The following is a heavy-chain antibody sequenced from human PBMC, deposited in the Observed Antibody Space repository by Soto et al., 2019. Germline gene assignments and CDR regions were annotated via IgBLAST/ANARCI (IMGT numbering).Heavy chain of an antibody. CDR1: GASISGFY. CDR2: IYATGTT. J-gene: IGHJ5*02. V-gene: IGHV4-4*07. D-gene: IGHD1-1*01. CDR3: VRDGTKTLRDWFDP. Sequence: QVQLQESGPGLVKPSETLSLTCTVSGASISGFYWSWIRKSAGKGLEWIGRIYATGTTDYNPSLKSRVRMSVDTSKKQFSLKLRSVTAADTAVYYCVRDGTKTLRDWFDPWGQVISVTVSS.